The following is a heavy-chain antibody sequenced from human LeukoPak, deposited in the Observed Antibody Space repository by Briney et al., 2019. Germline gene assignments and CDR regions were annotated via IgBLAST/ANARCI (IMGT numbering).Heavy chain of an antibody. V-gene: IGHV4-39*07. Sequence: NPSETLSLTCSVSGGSLSSDSYHWGWIRQPPGKGLEWIGSIYYSGKTFYNPSLESRVTISMPTSKTQFSMNLSSVTAADTAVYYCARVGRNGGWHFDYWGQGTLVTVSS. J-gene: IGHJ4*02. D-gene: IGHD6-19*01. CDR2: IYYSGKT. CDR1: GGSLSSDSYH. CDR3: ARVGRNGGWHFDY.